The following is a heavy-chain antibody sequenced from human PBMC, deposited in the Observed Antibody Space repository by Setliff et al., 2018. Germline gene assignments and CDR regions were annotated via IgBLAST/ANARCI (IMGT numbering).Heavy chain of an antibody. J-gene: IGHJ4*02. Sequence: GGSLRLSCAASGFTFVNYWMHWVRQAPGKGLVWVSRVNSDGSSTIYADSVKGRFTISRDNAENTLYLQMNSLRAEDTAVYYCASLYPYFENSGYRHFDNWGQGTLVTVSS. CDR1: GFTFVNYW. V-gene: IGHV3-74*01. CDR2: VNSDGSST. CDR3: ASLYPYFENSGYRHFDN. D-gene: IGHD3-22*01.